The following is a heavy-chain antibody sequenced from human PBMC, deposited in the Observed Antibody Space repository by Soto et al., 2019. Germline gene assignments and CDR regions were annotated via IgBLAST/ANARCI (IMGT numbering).Heavy chain of an antibody. D-gene: IGHD3-3*01. V-gene: IGHV3-23*01. CDR1: GFTFSSYA. CDR3: ATPWEEYYDFWSGYPPEDYYGMDV. Sequence: PGGSLRLSCAASGFTFSSYAMSWVRQAPGKGLEWVSAISGSGGSTYYADSVKGRFTISRDNSKNTLYLQMNSLRAEDTAVYYCATPWEEYYDFWSGYPPEDYYGMDVWGQGTTVTVSS. J-gene: IGHJ6*02. CDR2: ISGSGGST.